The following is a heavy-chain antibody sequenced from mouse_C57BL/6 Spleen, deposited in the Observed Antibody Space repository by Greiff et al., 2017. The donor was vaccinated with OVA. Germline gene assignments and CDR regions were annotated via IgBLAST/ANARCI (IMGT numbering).Heavy chain of an antibody. V-gene: IGHV1-80*01. D-gene: IGHD2-4*01. CDR1: GYAFSSYW. CDR3: ARWGMDYDYGRLYAMDD. J-gene: IGHJ4*01. CDR2: IYPGDGDT. Sequence: VQLQQSGAELVKPGASVKISCKASGYAFSSYWMNWVKQRPGKGLEWIGQIYPGDGDTNYNGKFKGKATLTADKSSSTAYMQLSSLTSEDSAVYFCARWGMDYDYGRLYAMDDWGQGTSVTVSS.